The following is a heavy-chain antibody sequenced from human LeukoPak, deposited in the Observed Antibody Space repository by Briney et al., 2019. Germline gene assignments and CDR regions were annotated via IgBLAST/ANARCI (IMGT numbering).Heavy chain of an antibody. D-gene: IGHD3-10*01. J-gene: IGHJ4*02. CDR1: GGSFSGYY. V-gene: IGHV4-34*01. CDR2: INLIGST. Sequence: SETLSLTCAVYGGSFSGYYWSWIRQPPGKGLGWIGEINLIGSTNYNPSLKSRVTISVDTSKNQFSLKLSSVTAADTAVYYCARRTGVFYGSGSYYNVGRFDYWGQGTLVTVSS. CDR3: ARRTGVFYGSGSYYNVGRFDY.